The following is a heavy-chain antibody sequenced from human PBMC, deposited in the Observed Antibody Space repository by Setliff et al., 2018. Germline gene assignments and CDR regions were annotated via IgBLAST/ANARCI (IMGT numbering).Heavy chain of an antibody. CDR3: AKLVRYCSSRTCQRASGDEY. CDR2: INNYNFNT. CDR1: GYTFTNYG. Sequence: GASVKVSCKASGYTFTNYGITWVRQAPGQGLEWMGWINNYNFNTNYAQKLQGRVTMTTDTSTSTAYMELRSLRSDDTAMYYCAKLVRYCSSRTCQRASGDEYLGQGTLVT. J-gene: IGHJ1*01. V-gene: IGHV1-18*01. D-gene: IGHD2-15*01.